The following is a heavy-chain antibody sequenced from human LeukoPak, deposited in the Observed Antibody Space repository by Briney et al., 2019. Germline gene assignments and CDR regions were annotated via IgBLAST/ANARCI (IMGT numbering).Heavy chain of an antibody. V-gene: IGHV3-30*04. CDR2: ISYGGSNK. J-gene: IGHJ5*02. D-gene: IGHD2-2*01. CDR1: GFTFSSYA. CDR3: ARDMVVVPAGNFPANWFDP. Sequence: GGSLRLSCAASGFTFSSYAMHWVRQAPGKGLEWVAVISYGGSNKYYAASVKGRFTISRDNSKNTVYLQMNSLRAEDTAVYYCARDMVVVPAGNFPANWFDPWGQGTLVTVSS.